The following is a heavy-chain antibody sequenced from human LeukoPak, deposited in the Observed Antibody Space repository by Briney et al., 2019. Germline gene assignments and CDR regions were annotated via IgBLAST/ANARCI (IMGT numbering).Heavy chain of an antibody. D-gene: IGHD5-18*01. Sequence: SQTLSLTCAISGDSFSSNSAAWNWIRQSPSRGLEWLGRTYYRSQWYNDYAVSLKSRININPDTSKNQFSLQLNSVTPEDTAVYYCARAPLYSYGQNWFDPWGRGTLVTVSS. J-gene: IGHJ5*02. CDR1: GDSFSSNSAA. CDR3: ARAPLYSYGQNWFDP. V-gene: IGHV6-1*01. CDR2: TYYRSQWYN.